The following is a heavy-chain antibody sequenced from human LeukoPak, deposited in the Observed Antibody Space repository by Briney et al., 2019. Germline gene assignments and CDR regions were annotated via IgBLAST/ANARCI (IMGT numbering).Heavy chain of an antibody. J-gene: IGHJ5*02. CDR3: ARESRCSGGSCYGNNWFDP. V-gene: IGHV4-39*07. CDR1: GGSISSSSYY. Sequence: PSETPSLTCTVSGGSISSSSYYWGWIRQPPGKGLEWIGSIYHSGSTYYNPSLKSRVTISVDTSKNQFSLKLSSVTAADTAVYYCARESRCSGGSCYGNNWFDPWGQGTLVTVSS. D-gene: IGHD2-15*01. CDR2: IYHSGST.